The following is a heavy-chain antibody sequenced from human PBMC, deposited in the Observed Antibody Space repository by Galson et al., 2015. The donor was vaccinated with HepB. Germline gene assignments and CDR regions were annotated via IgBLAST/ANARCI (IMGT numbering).Heavy chain of an antibody. CDR3: ARDITGTTVSNWFDP. V-gene: IGHV1-69*10. Sequence: SVKVSCKASGGTSSSYAISWVRQAPGQGLEWMGGIIPILGIANYAQKFQGRVTITADKSTSTAYMELSSLRSEDTAVYYCARDITGTTVSNWFDPWGQGTLVTVSS. D-gene: IGHD1-7*01. CDR1: GGTSSSYA. J-gene: IGHJ5*02. CDR2: IIPILGIA.